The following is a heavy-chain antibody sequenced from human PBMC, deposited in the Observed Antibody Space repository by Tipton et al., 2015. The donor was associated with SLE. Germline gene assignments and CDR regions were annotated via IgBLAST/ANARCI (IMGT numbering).Heavy chain of an antibody. CDR2: IYHSGST. CDR1: GYSISRGYY. Sequence: TLSLTCSVSGYSISRGYYRGWIRQPPGKGLEWIGSIYHSGSTYYNPSLKSRVTISIDTSKQQFSLKLSSVTAADTAVYYCAREAGNWFDPWGQGTLVTVSS. J-gene: IGHJ5*02. CDR3: AREAGNWFDP. D-gene: IGHD3-10*01. V-gene: IGHV4-38-2*02.